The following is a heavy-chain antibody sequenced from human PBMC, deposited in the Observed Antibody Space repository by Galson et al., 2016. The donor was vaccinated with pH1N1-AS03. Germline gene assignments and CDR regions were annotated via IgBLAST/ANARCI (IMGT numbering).Heavy chain of an antibody. D-gene: IGHD1-1*01. CDR1: GYTLTTYS. CDR3: TRDRQQRFDY. J-gene: IGHJ4*02. CDR2: INAGNGNA. Sequence: SVKVSCKASGYTLTTYSMHWVRQAPGQRPEWMGWINAGNGNAGYSRSFQGRVTITRDTSASIGYLEVISLIFDDTAVYYCTRDRQQRFDYWGQGTLVTVSS. V-gene: IGHV1-3*01.